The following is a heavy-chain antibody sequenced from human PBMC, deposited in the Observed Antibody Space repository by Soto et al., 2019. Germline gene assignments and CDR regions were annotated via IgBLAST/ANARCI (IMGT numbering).Heavy chain of an antibody. D-gene: IGHD4-17*01. CDR2: ISDSARTI. J-gene: IGHJ4*02. Sequence: EEQLVESGGGLVQPGGSLRLSCAASGFIFSSYEMNWVRQAPGKGLEWISYISDSARTIYYADSVKGRFTVSRDNAKNLLHLQMTSLRAEDTAVYYCARDRDYGDYGSDYWGQGNLVTVSS. CDR3: ARDRDYGDYGSDY. CDR1: GFIFSSYE. V-gene: IGHV3-48*03.